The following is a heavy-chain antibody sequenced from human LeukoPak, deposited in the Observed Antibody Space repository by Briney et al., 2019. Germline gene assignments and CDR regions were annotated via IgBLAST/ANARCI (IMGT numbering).Heavy chain of an antibody. V-gene: IGHV3-30*18. CDR1: GFAFSSYG. CDR2: ISYDGSNK. Sequence: PGGSLRLSCAASGFAFSSYGMHWVRQAPGKGLEWVAVISYDGSNKYYADSVKGRFTISRDNSKNTLYLQTNSLRAEDTAVYYCAKDVGSWFDPWGQGTLVTVSS. J-gene: IGHJ5*02. CDR3: AKDVGSWFDP. D-gene: IGHD1-26*01.